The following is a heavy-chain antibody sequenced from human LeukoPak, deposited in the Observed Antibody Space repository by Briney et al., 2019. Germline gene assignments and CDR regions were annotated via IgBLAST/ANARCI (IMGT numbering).Heavy chain of an antibody. CDR1: GFTFSNAW. CDR2: IKSKTDGGTS. J-gene: IGHJ4*02. D-gene: IGHD2-15*01. V-gene: IGHV3-15*01. CDR3: TTDRRWPFSFDY. Sequence: GGSLRLSCAASGFTFSNAWMSWVRQAPGKGLEWVGRIKSKTDGGTSDYAAPVKGRFTISRDDSKNTLYLQMNSLKTEDTAVYYCTTDRRWPFSFDYWGQGTLVTVSS.